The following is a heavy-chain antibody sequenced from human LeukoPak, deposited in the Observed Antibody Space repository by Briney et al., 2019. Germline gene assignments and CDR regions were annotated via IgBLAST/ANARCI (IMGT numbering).Heavy chain of an antibody. D-gene: IGHD3-22*01. J-gene: IGHJ4*02. Sequence: PGGSLRLSCAASRFTFSDYYMSWIRQPPGKGLEWIGEINHSGSTNYNPSLKSRVTISVDTSKNQFSLKLSSVTAADTAVYYCAREHILADYDSSGYFHPFDYWGQGTLVTVSS. CDR2: INHSGST. CDR3: AREHILADYDSSGYFHPFDY. CDR1: RFTFSDYY. V-gene: IGHV4-34*01.